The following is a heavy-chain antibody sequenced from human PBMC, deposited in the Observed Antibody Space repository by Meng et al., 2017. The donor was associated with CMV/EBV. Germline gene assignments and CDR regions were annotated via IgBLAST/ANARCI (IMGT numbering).Heavy chain of an antibody. CDR1: GFTFSSYW. D-gene: IGHD3-10*01. V-gene: IGHV3-74*01. CDR3: ARGGANMVRGLLDWFDP. Sequence: GGSLSLSCAASGFTFSSYWMHWVRQAPGKGLVWVSRINSDGSSTSYADSVKGRFTISRDNAKNTLYLQMNSLRAEDTAVYYCARGGANMVRGLLDWFDPWGQGTLVTVSS. J-gene: IGHJ5*02. CDR2: INSDGSST.